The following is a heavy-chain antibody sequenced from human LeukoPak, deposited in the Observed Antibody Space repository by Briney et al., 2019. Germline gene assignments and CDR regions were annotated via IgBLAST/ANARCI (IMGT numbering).Heavy chain of an antibody. CDR2: IPATGSST. CDR1: GFTFSSNV. CDR3: ARGSGPRRDYFDY. Sequence: GGSLRLSCAASGFTFSSNVMIWVRQAPGKGLEWVSSIPATGSSTYYADSVKGRFTISRDNSKNTLYLQMNSLRAEDTAVYYCARGSGPRRDYFDYWGQGTLVTVSS. D-gene: IGHD2-15*01. V-gene: IGHV3-23*01. J-gene: IGHJ4*02.